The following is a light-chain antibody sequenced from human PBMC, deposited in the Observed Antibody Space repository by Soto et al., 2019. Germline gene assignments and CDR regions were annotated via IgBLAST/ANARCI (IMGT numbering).Light chain of an antibody. V-gene: IGKV1-9*01. CDR1: QSISSY. Sequence: DIRMTHSASSLGVSVPYGVNITCWASQSISSYLAWYQQKPGKAPKLLIYAASTLQSGVPSRFSGSGSGTEFTLTISSLQPDDFATYYCQHYNSYSEAFGQGTKVDI. J-gene: IGKJ1*01. CDR2: AAS. CDR3: QHYNSYSEA.